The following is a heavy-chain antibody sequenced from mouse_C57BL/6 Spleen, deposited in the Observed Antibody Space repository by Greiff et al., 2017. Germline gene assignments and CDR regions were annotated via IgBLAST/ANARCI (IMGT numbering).Heavy chain of an antibody. CDR1: GYSFTGYY. V-gene: IGHV1-42*01. D-gene: IGHD4-1*02. Sequence: VQLQQSGPELVKPGASVKISCKASGYSFTGYYMNWVKQSPEKSLEWIGEINPSTGGTTYNQKFKAKATLTVDKSSSTAYMQLKSLTSEDSAVYYCARAPNCDYFDYWGQGTALTVSS. CDR2: INPSTGGT. CDR3: ARAPNCDYFDY. J-gene: IGHJ2*01.